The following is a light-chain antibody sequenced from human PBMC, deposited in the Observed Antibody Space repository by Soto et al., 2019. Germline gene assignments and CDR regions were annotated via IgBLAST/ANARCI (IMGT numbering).Light chain of an antibody. V-gene: IGKV1-39*01. CDR2: TAS. Sequence: DLQMTQSPSSLSASVGDRVTITCRASQSIRSYLNWYQQKPGKAPKLLIYTASSPQSGVPARFDGSGSGTHFTVTISSLQPEAFATYYCQQSYSVPPYTFGQWTKLEFK. CDR1: QSIRSY. J-gene: IGKJ2*01. CDR3: QQSYSVPPYT.